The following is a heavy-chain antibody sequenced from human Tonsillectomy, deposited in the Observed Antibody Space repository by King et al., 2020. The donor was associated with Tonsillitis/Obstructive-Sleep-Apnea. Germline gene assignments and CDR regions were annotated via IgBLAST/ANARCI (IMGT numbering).Heavy chain of an antibody. V-gene: IGHV3-23*04. CDR3: AKGAAAGTDDIDY. D-gene: IGHD6-13*01. Sequence: VQLVESGGGLVQPGGSLRLSCAASGFTFSSYAMSWVRQAPGKGLEWVSAFSGSGDSTYYADSVKGRFTISRDNSKNTLYLRMNSLRAEDTAVYYWAKGAAAGTDDIDYWGPGTLVTVSS. CDR2: FSGSGDST. J-gene: IGHJ4*02. CDR1: GFTFSSYA.